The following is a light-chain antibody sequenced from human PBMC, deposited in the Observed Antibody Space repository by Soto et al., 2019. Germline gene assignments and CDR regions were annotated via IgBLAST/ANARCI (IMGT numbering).Light chain of an antibody. CDR3: QHYDGSPRT. J-gene: IGKJ2*01. CDR1: QNVRSDY. CDR2: GIF. V-gene: IGKV3-20*01. Sequence: ETVLTQSPGTVSLSPGERATLSCTTSQNVRSDYLAWYQQKPGQAPRLLIYGIFNRATGIPDRFSGSGSGTDFTLTISGQEPEDSAVYYCQHYDGSPRTLGPGTKVEI.